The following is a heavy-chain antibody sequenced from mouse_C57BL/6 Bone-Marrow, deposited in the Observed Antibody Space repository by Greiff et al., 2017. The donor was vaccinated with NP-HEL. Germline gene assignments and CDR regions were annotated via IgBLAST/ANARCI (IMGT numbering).Heavy chain of an antibody. V-gene: IGHV1-81*01. CDR3: ARSAYYGSSFYWYFDV. D-gene: IGHD1-1*01. J-gene: IGHJ1*03. Sequence: VKLMESGAELARPGASVKLSCKASGYTFTSYGISWVKQRTGQGLEWIGEIYPRSGNTYYNEKFKGKVTLTADKSSSTAYMELRSLTSEDSAVYFCARSAYYGSSFYWYFDVWGTGTTVTVSS. CDR1: GYTFTSYG. CDR2: IYPRSGNT.